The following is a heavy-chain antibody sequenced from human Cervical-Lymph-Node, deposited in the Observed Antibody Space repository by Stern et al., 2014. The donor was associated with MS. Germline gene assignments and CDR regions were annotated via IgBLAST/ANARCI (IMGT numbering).Heavy chain of an antibody. V-gene: IGHV7-4-1*01. J-gene: IGHJ5*02. Sequence: QVPLVQSGSEWKKPGASVKVSCKASGYFRRYAMNWVRQAPGQGLEWLGWINSATGEPLYAQGFEGRFVFSLDTSVRTSYLQIVSLRTEDTAIYYCSSRGAGEFGVSPTGSWGQGTLVTVSS. CDR1: GYFRRYA. CDR3: SSRGAGEFGVSPTGS. D-gene: IGHD2-21*01. CDR2: INSATGEP.